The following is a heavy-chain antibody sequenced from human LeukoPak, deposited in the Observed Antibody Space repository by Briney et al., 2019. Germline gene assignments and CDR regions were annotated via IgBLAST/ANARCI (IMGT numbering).Heavy chain of an antibody. D-gene: IGHD3-22*01. CDR1: GFTLSSFW. CDR2: IKQDGSEK. Sequence: GGSLRLSCAASGFTLSSFWMSWVRQAPGKGLEWVDNIKQDGSEKNYVDSVKGRFTISRDNAKNSLYLQMNSLRAEDTAVYYCARGEYYYDGGYWGQGTLVTVSS. V-gene: IGHV3-7*05. J-gene: IGHJ4*02. CDR3: ARGEYYYDGGY.